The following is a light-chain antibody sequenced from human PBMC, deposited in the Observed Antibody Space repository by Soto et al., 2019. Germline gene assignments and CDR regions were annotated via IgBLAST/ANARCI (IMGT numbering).Light chain of an antibody. Sequence: QSVLTQPPSASGSPGQSVAISCTGTSSDIGGYNYVSWYQQHSGKAPKLIIYEVTGRPSGVPDRFSGSKSGSTASLTVSGLQAEDEADYYCASYAGNKVVFGGGTKVTVL. V-gene: IGLV2-8*01. J-gene: IGLJ2*01. CDR2: EVT. CDR3: ASYAGNKVV. CDR1: SSDIGGYNY.